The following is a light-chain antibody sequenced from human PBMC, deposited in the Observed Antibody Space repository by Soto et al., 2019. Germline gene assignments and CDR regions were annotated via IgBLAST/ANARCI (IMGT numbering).Light chain of an antibody. V-gene: IGKV3D-20*02. J-gene: IGKJ5*01. Sequence: LSLSPGPLSFSTWAGATLSFSASQSVSSSCLAWYQQKPGQAPRLLIYGASSRATGIPDRFSGSGSGTDFTLTISSLEPEDFAVYYCQQRSSWPVTFGQGTRLEI. CDR2: GAS. CDR3: QQRSSWPVT. CDR1: QSVSSSC.